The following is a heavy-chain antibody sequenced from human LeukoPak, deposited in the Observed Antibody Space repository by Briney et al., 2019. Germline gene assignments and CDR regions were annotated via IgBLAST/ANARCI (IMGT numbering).Heavy chain of an antibody. D-gene: IGHD3-10*01. Sequence: SETLSLTCTVSGGSISSYYWSWIRQPPGKGLEWIGYIYYSGSTYYNPSLKSRVTISVDTSKNQFSLRLSSVAAADTAVYYCAREMNYYGSGSYDPLSAFDIWGQGTMVTVSS. J-gene: IGHJ3*02. CDR3: AREMNYYGSGSYDPLSAFDI. CDR2: IYYSGST. V-gene: IGHV4-59*12. CDR1: GGSISSYY.